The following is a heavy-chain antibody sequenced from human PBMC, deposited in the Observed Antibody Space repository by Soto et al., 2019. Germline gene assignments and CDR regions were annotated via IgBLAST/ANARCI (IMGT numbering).Heavy chain of an antibody. CDR2: IYYSGST. Sequence: SETLSLTCTVSGGSISSYYWSWIRQPPGKGLEWIGYIYYSGSTNYNPSLKSRVTISVDTSKNQFSLKLSSVTAADTAVYYCAREVDAVAGGEYYDGMDVWGQGTTVTVSS. CDR3: AREVDAVAGGEYYDGMDV. D-gene: IGHD6-19*01. V-gene: IGHV4-59*01. J-gene: IGHJ6*02. CDR1: GGSISSYY.